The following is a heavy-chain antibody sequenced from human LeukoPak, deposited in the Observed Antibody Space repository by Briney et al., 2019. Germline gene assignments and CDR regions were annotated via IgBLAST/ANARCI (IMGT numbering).Heavy chain of an antibody. Sequence: SETLSLTCTVSGGSISSSSYYWGWIRQPPGKGLEWIGSIYYSGSTYYNPSLKSRVTISVDTSKNQFSLKLSSVTAADTAVYYCASTTYDFWSGYYTGFDYWGQGALVTVSS. CDR1: GGSISSSSYY. CDR3: ASTTYDFWSGYYTGFDY. J-gene: IGHJ4*02. CDR2: IYYSGST. V-gene: IGHV4-39*07. D-gene: IGHD3-3*01.